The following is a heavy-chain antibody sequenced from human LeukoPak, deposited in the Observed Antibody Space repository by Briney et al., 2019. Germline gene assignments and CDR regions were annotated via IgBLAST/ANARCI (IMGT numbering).Heavy chain of an antibody. CDR2: ISGSGGST. D-gene: IGHD2/OR15-2a*01. CDR1: GYSISSGYY. V-gene: IGHV3-23*01. CDR3: AKDSAKKYDDY. J-gene: IGHJ4*02. Sequence: ETLSLTCTVSGYSISSGYYWGWLRQPPGKGLEWVSAISGSGGSTYYADSVKGRFTISRDNSKNTLYLQMNSLRAEDTAVYYCAKDSAKKYDDYWGQGTLVTVSS.